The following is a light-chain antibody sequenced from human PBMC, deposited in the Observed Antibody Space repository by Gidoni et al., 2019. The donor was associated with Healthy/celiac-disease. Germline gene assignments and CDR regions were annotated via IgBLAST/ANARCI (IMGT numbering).Light chain of an antibody. CDR1: SLRSYY. CDR2: GKN. CDR3: NSRDSSGNHPGGV. Sequence: SSELTQDPAVSVALGQTVRITCQGDSLRSYYASWYQQKPGQAPVLVIYGKNNRPSGIPDRCSGSSSGNTASLTITGAQAEDEADYYCNSRDSSGNHPGGVFGTGTKVTVL. V-gene: IGLV3-19*01. J-gene: IGLJ1*01.